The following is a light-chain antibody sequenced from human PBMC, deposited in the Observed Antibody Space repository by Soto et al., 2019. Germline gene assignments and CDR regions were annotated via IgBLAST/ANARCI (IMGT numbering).Light chain of an antibody. CDR2: DAS. CDR1: QDSRNY. V-gene: IGKV1-33*01. CDR3: QHFDNSL. Sequence: DIQMTQSPSSLSASVGDRVTITCQASQDSRNYLNGYQQKPGEAPKLLIYDASNLQSGVPSRFSGSGSGTDFTLTISSLQPEDIATYYCQHFDNSLFGQGTKVEIK. J-gene: IGKJ2*01.